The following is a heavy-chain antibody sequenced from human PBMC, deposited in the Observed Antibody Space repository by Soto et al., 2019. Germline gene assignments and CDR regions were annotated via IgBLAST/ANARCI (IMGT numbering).Heavy chain of an antibody. V-gene: IGHV1-46*01. D-gene: IGHD6-13*01. J-gene: IGHJ3*02. CDR1: GYTFTSYY. Sequence: ASVKVSCKVSGYTFTSYYMHWVRQAPGQGLEWMGIINPSGCSTSYAQKFQGRVTMTRDTSTRTVYMELSSLRSEDTAVYYCARRRLGAAAGTGGDEAFDSGCQGTMVNVSS. CDR3: ARRRLGAAAGTGGDEAFDS. CDR2: INPSGCST.